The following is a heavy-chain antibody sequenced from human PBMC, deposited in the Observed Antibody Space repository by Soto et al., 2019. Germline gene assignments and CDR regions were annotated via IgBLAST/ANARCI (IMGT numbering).Heavy chain of an antibody. CDR1: GFTFSSYA. CDR2: ISGSGGST. D-gene: IGHD3-22*01. Sequence: GGSLRLSCAASGFTFSSYAMSWVRQAPGKGLEWVSAISGSGGSTYYADSVKGRFTIPRDNSKNTLHLQVNSLRGEDTAVYYCAKEADISGYYPAYWGQGTQVTVSS. CDR3: AKEADISGYYPAY. J-gene: IGHJ4*02. V-gene: IGHV3-23*01.